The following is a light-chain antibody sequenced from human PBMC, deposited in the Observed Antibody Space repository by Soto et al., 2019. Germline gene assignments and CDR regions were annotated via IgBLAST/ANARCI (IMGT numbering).Light chain of an antibody. Sequence: QLVLTQSPSASASLGASVKLTCTLTAGHSKYAIAWHQQQPEKGPRYLMKVNSDGSHNKGDGIPDRFSGSSSGAEHYLTISGLQSDDEADYYCQTWVSGIRVFGGGTKLTVL. CDR2: VNSDGSH. V-gene: IGLV4-69*01. J-gene: IGLJ3*02. CDR1: AGHSKYA. CDR3: QTWVSGIRV.